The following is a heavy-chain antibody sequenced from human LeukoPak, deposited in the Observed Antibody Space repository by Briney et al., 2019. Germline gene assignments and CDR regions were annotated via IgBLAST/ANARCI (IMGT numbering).Heavy chain of an antibody. V-gene: IGHV3-43*01. J-gene: IGHJ4*02. CDR2: ISWDGVKT. CDR1: GFVFDDYT. CDR3: AKEVSGGSYYEWVEN. D-gene: IGHD1-26*01. Sequence: GGSLRLSCAASGFVFDDYTMHWVRQAPGKGLEWVSLISWDGVKTYYADSVKGRFTISRDNSKNSLYLQMTSLRTEDSALHYCAKEVSGGSYYEWVENWGQGTLVTVSS.